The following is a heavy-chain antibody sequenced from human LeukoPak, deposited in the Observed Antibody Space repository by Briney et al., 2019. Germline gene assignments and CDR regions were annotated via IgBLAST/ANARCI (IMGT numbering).Heavy chain of an antibody. CDR1: GFTFTTYS. CDR2: ISSSGSTI. J-gene: IGHJ6*04. Sequence: GSLRLSCEASGFTFTTYSMTWVRQAPGKGLEWVSYISSSGSTIYYADSVKGRFTISRDNAKNSLYLQMNSLRAEDTAVYYCARYGSGSYYNQDVWGKGTTVTISS. CDR3: ARYGSGSYYNQDV. D-gene: IGHD3-10*01. V-gene: IGHV3-48*04.